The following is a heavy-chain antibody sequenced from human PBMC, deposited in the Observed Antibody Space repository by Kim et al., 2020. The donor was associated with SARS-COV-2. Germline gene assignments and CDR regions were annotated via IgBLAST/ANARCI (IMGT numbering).Heavy chain of an antibody. V-gene: IGHV1-18*01. Sequence: ASVKVSCKASGYTFTSNGISWVRQAPGQGLEWMGWISSNNGNTEYAQKLQGRVTMTTDTSTSTAYMELRSLRSDDTAVYYCARGPSRGRLVPPNYYYGMDVWGQGTTVTVSS. D-gene: IGHD2-2*01. CDR1: GYTFTSNG. CDR2: ISSNNGNT. CDR3: ARGPSRGRLVPPNYYYGMDV. J-gene: IGHJ6*02.